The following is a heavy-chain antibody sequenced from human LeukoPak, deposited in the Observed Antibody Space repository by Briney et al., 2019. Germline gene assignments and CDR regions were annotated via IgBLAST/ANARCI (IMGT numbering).Heavy chain of an antibody. CDR3: ARAGYCSGGSCIARFDY. D-gene: IGHD2-15*01. CDR1: GCTFTSYG. V-gene: IGHV1-18*01. Sequence: ASVKVSCKASGCTFTSYGISWVRQAPGQGLEWMGWISAYNGNTNYAQKLQGRVTMITDTSTSTAYMELRSLRSDDTAVYYCARAGYCSGGSCIARFDYWGQGTLVTVSS. J-gene: IGHJ4*02. CDR2: ISAYNGNT.